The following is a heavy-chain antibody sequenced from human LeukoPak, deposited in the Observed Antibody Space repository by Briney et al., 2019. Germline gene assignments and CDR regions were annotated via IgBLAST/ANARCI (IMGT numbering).Heavy chain of an antibody. V-gene: IGHV3-74*01. CDR2: INSDGSIT. D-gene: IGHD1-26*01. CDR3: ARGCGATTGYAPYDY. J-gene: IGHJ4*02. CDR1: GFTFSSHW. Sequence: GGSLRLSCAASGFTFSSHWMHWVRQAPGKGLAWVSRINSDGSITTYADSVKGRFTISRDNAKNTLYLQMNSLRAEDTAVYYCARGCGATTGYAPYDYWGQGTLVTVSS.